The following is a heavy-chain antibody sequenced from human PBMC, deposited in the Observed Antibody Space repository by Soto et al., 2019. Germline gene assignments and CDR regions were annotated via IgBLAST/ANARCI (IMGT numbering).Heavy chain of an antibody. CDR2: INPSGGST. J-gene: IGHJ4*02. CDR1: GYTFTSYG. CDR3: ARGGEPIDY. D-gene: IGHD2-21*01. Sequence: ASVKVSCKASGYTFTSYGISWVRQAPGQGLEWMGIINPSGGSTSYAQKFQGRVTITRDTSASTAYMELSSLRSEDTAVYYCARGGEPIDYWGQGTLVTVSP. V-gene: IGHV1-46*01.